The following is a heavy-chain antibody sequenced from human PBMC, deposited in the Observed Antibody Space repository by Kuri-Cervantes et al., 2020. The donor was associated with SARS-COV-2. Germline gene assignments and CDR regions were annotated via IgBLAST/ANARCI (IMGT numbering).Heavy chain of an antibody. V-gene: IGHV4-34*01. CDR1: GGSFSGYY. Sequence: GSLRLSCAVYGGSFSGYYWSWIRQPPGKGLEWIGEINHSGSTNYNPSLESRVTVSVDTSKNQFSLKLSSVTAADTAVYYCARDWMVRGVISIGGAFDIWGQGTMVTVSS. CDR2: INHSGST. CDR3: ARDWMVRGVISIGGAFDI. J-gene: IGHJ3*02. D-gene: IGHD3-10*01.